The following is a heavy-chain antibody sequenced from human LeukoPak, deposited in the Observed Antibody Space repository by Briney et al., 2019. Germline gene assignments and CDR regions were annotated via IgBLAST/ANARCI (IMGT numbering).Heavy chain of an antibody. CDR3: ASGVGTARPFDP. V-gene: IGHV4-34*01. D-gene: IGHD6-6*01. CDR1: GGSFSGYY. CDR2: INHSGST. Sequence: SETLSLTCAVYGGSFSGYYWSWIRQPPGKGLEWIGEINHSGSTNYNPSLKSRATISVDTSKNQFSLKLSSVTAADTAVYYCASGVGTARPFDPWGQGTLVTVSS. J-gene: IGHJ5*02.